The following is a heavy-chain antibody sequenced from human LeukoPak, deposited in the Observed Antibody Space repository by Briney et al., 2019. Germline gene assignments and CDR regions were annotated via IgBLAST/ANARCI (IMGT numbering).Heavy chain of an antibody. V-gene: IGHV3-7*03. Sequence: GGSLRLSCVASGFTFGKYWMRWVRQAPGKGLEWVANIKLDGSEKNYVDSVKGRFTISRDNTKNSLYLQMNSLRAEDTAVFYCARDQYDTWSRRGNFDSWGQGTLVTVSS. CDR2: IKLDGSEK. J-gene: IGHJ4*02. CDR3: ARDQYDTWSRRGNFDS. CDR1: GFTFGKYW. D-gene: IGHD3-3*01.